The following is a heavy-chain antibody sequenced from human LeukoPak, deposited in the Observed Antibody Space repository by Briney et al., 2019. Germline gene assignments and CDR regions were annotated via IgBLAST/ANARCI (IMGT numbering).Heavy chain of an antibody. V-gene: IGHV4-39*07. D-gene: IGHD3-10*01. CDR3: ARGRRVRGVIISAFDI. J-gene: IGHJ3*02. CDR1: GGSISSSSYY. Sequence: PSETLSLTCTVSGGSISSSSYYWGWIRQPPGKGLEWIGEINHSGSTNYNPSLKSRVTISVDTSKNQFSLKLSSVTAADTAVYYCARGRRVRGVIISAFDIWGQGTMVTVSS. CDR2: INHSGST.